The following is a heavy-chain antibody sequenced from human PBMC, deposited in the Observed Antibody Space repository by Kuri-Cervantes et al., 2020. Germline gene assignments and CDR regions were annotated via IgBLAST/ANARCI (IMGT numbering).Heavy chain of an antibody. J-gene: IGHJ3*02. CDR1: GFTFSSYS. CDR3: ASSGYDFTKKENDAFDI. V-gene: IGHV3-21*04. D-gene: IGHD5-12*01. Sequence: GESLKISCAASGFTFSSYSMNWVRQAPGKGLEWVSSISSSSSYIYYADSVKGRFTISRDNAKNSLYLQMNSLRAEDTALYYCASSGYDFTKKENDAFDIWGQGTMVTVSS. CDR2: ISSSSSYI.